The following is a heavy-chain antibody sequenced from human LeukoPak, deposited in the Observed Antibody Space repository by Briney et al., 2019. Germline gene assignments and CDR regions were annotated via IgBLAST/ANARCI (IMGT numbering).Heavy chain of an antibody. CDR3: ARDQGRTVTTPDY. J-gene: IGHJ4*02. CDR2: IWYDGSNK. CDR1: GFTFSSYG. Sequence: GGSLRLSCAASGFTFSSYGMHWVRQAPGKGLEWVAVIWYDGSNKYHADSVKGRFTISRDNSKNTLYLQMNSLRAEDTAVYYCARDQGRTVTTPDYWGQGTLVTVSS. V-gene: IGHV3-33*01. D-gene: IGHD4-17*01.